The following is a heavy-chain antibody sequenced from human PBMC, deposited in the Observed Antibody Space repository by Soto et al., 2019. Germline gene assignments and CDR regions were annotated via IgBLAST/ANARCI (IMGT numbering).Heavy chain of an antibody. CDR1: GGSISSGDYY. CDR2: IYYSGST. V-gene: IGHV4-30-4*01. CDR3: ARGYYDFWSGYPTLPPAVAFDI. Sequence: TLSLTCTVSGGSISSGDYYWSWIRQPPGKGQEWIGYIYYSGSTYYNPSLKSRVTISVDTSKNQFSLKLSSVTAADTAVYYCARGYYDFWSGYPTLPPAVAFDIWGQGTMVTVSS. D-gene: IGHD3-3*01. J-gene: IGHJ3*02.